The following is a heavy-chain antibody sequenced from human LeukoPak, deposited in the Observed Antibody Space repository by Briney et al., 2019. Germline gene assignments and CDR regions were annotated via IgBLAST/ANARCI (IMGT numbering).Heavy chain of an antibody. Sequence: GGSLRLSCAASGFTFSRYAMHWVRQAPGKGLEWVAVISLDGSNEYYADSVKGRFTVSRDNSKNTLYLQMNSLRAEDTAVYYCAKDSWSRNGIYDAFDIWGQGTMVTVSS. D-gene: IGHD2-8*01. V-gene: IGHV3-30-3*01. J-gene: IGHJ3*02. CDR3: AKDSWSRNGIYDAFDI. CDR1: GFTFSRYA. CDR2: ISLDGSNE.